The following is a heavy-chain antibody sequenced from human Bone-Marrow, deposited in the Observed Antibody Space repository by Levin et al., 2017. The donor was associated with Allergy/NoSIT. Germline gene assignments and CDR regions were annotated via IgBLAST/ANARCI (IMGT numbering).Heavy chain of an antibody. D-gene: IGHD1-1*01. J-gene: IGHJ4*02. CDR1: GYTFSNYG. CDR3: ARVMWAFNEGYYFDY. CDR2: ISAYNGNT. V-gene: IGHV1-18*01. Sequence: PQASVKVSCKASGYTFSNYGFSWVRQAPGQGLEWMGWISAYNGNTNYAQRLQGRVTMTTDTSTSTAYMELRSLRSDDTAVYYCARVMWAFNEGYYFDYWGQGTLVTVSS.